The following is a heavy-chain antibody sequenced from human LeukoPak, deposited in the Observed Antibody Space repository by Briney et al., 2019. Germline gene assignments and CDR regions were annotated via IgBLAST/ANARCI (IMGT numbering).Heavy chain of an antibody. CDR2: IYPGDSDT. J-gene: IGHJ4*02. CDR3: ARPYYYDNSELNYFDY. V-gene: IGHV5-51*01. D-gene: IGHD3-22*01. Sequence: GESLKISCKGSGYSFTSYWIGWVRQMPGKGLEWMGIIYPGDSDTRYSPSFQGQVTISADKSISTAYLQWSSLKASDTAMYYCARPYYYDNSELNYFDYWGQGTLVTVSS. CDR1: GYSFTSYW.